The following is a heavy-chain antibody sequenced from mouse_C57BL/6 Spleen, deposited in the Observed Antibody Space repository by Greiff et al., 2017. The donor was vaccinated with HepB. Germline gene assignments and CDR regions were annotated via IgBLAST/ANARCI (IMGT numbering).Heavy chain of an antibody. D-gene: IGHD2-1*01. Sequence: EVKLMESGGGLVQPGGSLSLSCAASGFTFTDYYMSWVRQPPGKALEWLGFIRNKANGCTTEYSSSVKGRVTISRDNSQSILYLPINTLGAEDSATYYFARYGNYAWFAYWGQGTLVTVSA. CDR3: ARYGNYAWFAY. V-gene: IGHV7-3*01. CDR1: GFTFTDYY. J-gene: IGHJ3*01. CDR2: IRNKANGCTT.